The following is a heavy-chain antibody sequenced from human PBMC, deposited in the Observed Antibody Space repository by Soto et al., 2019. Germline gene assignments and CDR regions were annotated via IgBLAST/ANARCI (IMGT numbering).Heavy chain of an antibody. CDR2: IIPILGIA. V-gene: IGHV1-69*08. D-gene: IGHD2-2*01. J-gene: IGHJ6*03. CDR1: GGTFSSYT. Sequence: QVPLVQSGAEVKKPGSSVKVSCKASGGTFSSYTISWVRQAPGQGLEWMGRIIPILGIANYAQKFQGRVTITADKSTSTAYMELSSLRSEDTAVYYCARDMHCSSTSCYADYYYYMDVWGKGTTVTVSS. CDR3: ARDMHCSSTSCYADYYYYMDV.